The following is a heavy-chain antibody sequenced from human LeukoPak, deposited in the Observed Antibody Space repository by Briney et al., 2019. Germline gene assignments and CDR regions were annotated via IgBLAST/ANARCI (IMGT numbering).Heavy chain of an antibody. D-gene: IGHD3-10*01. CDR3: ARNLWEGDYYGNNWFDP. J-gene: IGHJ5*02. Sequence: SETLSLTCTVSGGSISTYYWSWIRQPPGKGLEWIGYIYHSGSTNYNPSLKSRVTISVDTSKNQFSLKLSSVTAADTAVYYCARNLWEGDYYGNNWFDPWGQGILVTVSS. CDR2: IYHSGST. CDR1: GGSISTYY. V-gene: IGHV4-59*01.